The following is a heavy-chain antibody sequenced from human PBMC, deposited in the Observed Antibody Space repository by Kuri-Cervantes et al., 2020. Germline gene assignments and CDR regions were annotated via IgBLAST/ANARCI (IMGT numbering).Heavy chain of an antibody. D-gene: IGHD3-16*01. CDR1: GYTFINYD. CDR2: IAPYNGDT. CDR3: ARDGLYHYDY. J-gene: IGHJ4*02. Sequence: ASVKVSCKTSGYTFINYDISWVRQAPGQGLEWMGWIAPYNGDTNYAEKFQGRVTMTTDTSTSTAYMEVRSLRSDDTAVYYCARDGLYHYDYWGQGTLVTVSS. V-gene: IGHV1-18*01.